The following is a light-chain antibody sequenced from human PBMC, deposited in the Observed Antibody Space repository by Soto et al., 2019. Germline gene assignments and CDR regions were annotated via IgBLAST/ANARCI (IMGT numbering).Light chain of an antibody. CDR1: SSDVGGYNY. V-gene: IGLV2-14*01. J-gene: IGLJ2*01. CDR2: DVS. Sequence: QSALTQPASVSGSPGQSITISCTGTSSDVGGYNYVSWYQQHPGKAPKLMIYDVSNRPSGVSNRFSGSKSGNTASLTISGLQAEDEADYYCSSYTSSSTLVVFGGGPKLNVL. CDR3: SSYTSSSTLVV.